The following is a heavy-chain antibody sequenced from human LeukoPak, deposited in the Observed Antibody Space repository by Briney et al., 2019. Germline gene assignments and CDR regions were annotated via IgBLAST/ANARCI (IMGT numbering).Heavy chain of an antibody. D-gene: IGHD2-15*01. CDR2: IYYTGST. V-gene: IGHV4-59*03. CDR1: GGSTSSYY. CDR3: AKIGYCSGGSCSQPNDAFDI. Sequence: SETLSLTCTVSGGSTSSYYWSWIRQPPGKGLEWIGYIYYTGSTNYNPSLKSRVTISVDTSKNQFSLKLTSVTAADTAVYYCAKIGYCSGGSCSQPNDAFDIWGQGTMVTVSS. J-gene: IGHJ3*02.